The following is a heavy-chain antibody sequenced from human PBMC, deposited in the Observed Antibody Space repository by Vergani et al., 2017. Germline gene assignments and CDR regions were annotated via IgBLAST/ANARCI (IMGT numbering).Heavy chain of an antibody. V-gene: IGHV3-64*01. J-gene: IGHJ4*02. CDR3: ARAPRYCSGGSCYTIDY. CDR1: GFTFSSYA. CDR2: ISSNGGST. D-gene: IGHD2-15*01. Sequence: EVQLVESGGALVQPGGSLRLSCAASGFTFSSYAMHWVRQAPGKGLEYVSAISSNGGSTYYANSVKGRFTISRDNSKNTLYLQMGSLRAEDMAVYYCARAPRYCSGGSCYTIDYWGQGTLVTVSS.